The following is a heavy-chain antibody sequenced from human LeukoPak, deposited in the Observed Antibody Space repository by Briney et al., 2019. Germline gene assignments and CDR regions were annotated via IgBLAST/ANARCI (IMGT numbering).Heavy chain of an antibody. CDR1: GYTFANHW. V-gene: IGHV5-51*01. Sequence: GESLKISCKASGYTFANHWIGWVRQMPGKGLDWMAIMYPGDSDIRYSPSFQGQVTISADRSITTAYLQWNSLKASDTAIYYCATAYNPDYWGQGTLVTVSS. CDR3: ATAYNPDY. D-gene: IGHD1-14*01. J-gene: IGHJ4*02. CDR2: MYPGDSDI.